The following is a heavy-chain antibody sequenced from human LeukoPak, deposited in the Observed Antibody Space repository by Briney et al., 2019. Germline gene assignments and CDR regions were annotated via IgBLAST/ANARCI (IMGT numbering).Heavy chain of an antibody. Sequence: GGSLRLSCAASGFTFDDYGMSWVRQAPGKGLEWVSGINWNGGSTGYADSVKGRFTISRDNAKNSLYLQMNSLRDEDTAVYYCTRGRYQFLGPNDSWGQGSLVTVSS. CDR1: GFTFDDYG. D-gene: IGHD2/OR15-2a*01. V-gene: IGHV3-20*04. CDR3: TRGRYQFLGPNDS. J-gene: IGHJ4*02. CDR2: INWNGGST.